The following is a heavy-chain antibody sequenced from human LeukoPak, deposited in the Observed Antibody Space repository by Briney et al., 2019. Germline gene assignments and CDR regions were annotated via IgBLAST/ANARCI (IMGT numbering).Heavy chain of an antibody. J-gene: IGHJ4*02. Sequence: SGPALVKPTQTLTLTCTFSGFSLSTSGMCVSWIRQPPGKALEWLARIDWDDDKYYSTSLKTRLTISKDTSKNQVVLTMTNMDPVDTATYYCARIRTDSSSWYGGFDYWGQGTLVTVSS. V-gene: IGHV2-70*11. CDR2: IDWDDDK. D-gene: IGHD6-13*01. CDR3: ARIRTDSSSWYGGFDY. CDR1: GFSLSTSGMC.